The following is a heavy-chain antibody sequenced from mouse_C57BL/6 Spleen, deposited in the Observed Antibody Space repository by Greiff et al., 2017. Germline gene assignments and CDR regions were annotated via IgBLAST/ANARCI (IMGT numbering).Heavy chain of an antibody. V-gene: IGHV5-9-1*02. CDR1: GFTFSSYA. CDR3: TRDYDGYYDWYFDV. D-gene: IGHD2-3*01. CDR2: ISSGGDYI. J-gene: IGHJ1*03. Sequence: EVQLVESGEGLVKPGGSLKLSCAASGFTFSSYAMSWVRQTPEKRLEWVAYISSGGDYIYYADTVKGRFTISRDNARNTLYLQMSSLKSEDTAMYYCTRDYDGYYDWYFDVWGTGTTVTVAS.